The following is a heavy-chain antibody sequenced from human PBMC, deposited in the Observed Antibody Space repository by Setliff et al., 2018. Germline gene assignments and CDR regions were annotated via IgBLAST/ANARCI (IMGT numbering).Heavy chain of an antibody. CDR1: GFSFGSFS. Sequence: GGSLRLSCAASGFSFGSFSMSWVRQPPGKGLEWVASILYTGGGPSYGESVKGRFTVSRDNAKNSLYMQMNSLRVEDTAVYYCVRGEMFSTSPRADWGQGTQVTVSS. V-gene: IGHV3-23*01. D-gene: IGHD2-2*01. CDR2: ILYTGGGP. CDR3: VRGEMFSTSPRAD. J-gene: IGHJ4*02.